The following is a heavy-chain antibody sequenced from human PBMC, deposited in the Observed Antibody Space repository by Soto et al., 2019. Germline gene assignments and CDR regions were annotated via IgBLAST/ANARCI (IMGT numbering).Heavy chain of an antibody. CDR2: INPKSGST. CDR3: ARAGIAYCTSTTCYLYYYVMDV. J-gene: IGHJ6*02. D-gene: IGHD2-2*01. Sequence: ASVKVSCKASGYTVTSYYMHWVRQVPRQGLEWMGIINPKSGSTTYAEKFQGRVTMTRDTSTNTVYMELTSLTSGDTAVYYCARAGIAYCTSTTCYLYYYVMDVWGQGTTVTVSS. CDR1: GYTVTSYY. V-gene: IGHV1-46*01.